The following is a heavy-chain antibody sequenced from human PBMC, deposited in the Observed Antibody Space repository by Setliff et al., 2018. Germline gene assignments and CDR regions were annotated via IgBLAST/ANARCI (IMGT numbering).Heavy chain of an antibody. CDR3: AKPQVELRWGFES. V-gene: IGHV3-20*04. CDR1: GFTFDDYG. Sequence: AGGSLRLSCAASGFTFDDYGMSRVRQAPGKGLEWVSGINWNGGSTGYADSVKGRFTISRDNAKNSLYLQMNSLRAEDTAVYYCAKPQVELRWGFESWGQGTLVTVSS. J-gene: IGHJ4*02. D-gene: IGHD1-7*01. CDR2: INWNGGST.